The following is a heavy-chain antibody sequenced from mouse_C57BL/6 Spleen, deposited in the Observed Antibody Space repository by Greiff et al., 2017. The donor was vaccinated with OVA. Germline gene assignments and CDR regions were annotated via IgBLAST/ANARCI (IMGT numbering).Heavy chain of an antibody. J-gene: IGHJ3*01. Sequence: QVQLQQPGAELVRPGSSVKLSCKASGYTFTSYWMDWVKQRPGQGLEWIGNIYPSDSETHYNQKFKDKATLTVDKSSSTAYMQLSSLTSEDSAVYYCARRDYDYDGRGFAYWGQGTLVTVSA. D-gene: IGHD2-4*01. CDR3: ARRDYDYDGRGFAY. CDR2: IYPSDSET. CDR1: GYTFTSYW. V-gene: IGHV1-61*01.